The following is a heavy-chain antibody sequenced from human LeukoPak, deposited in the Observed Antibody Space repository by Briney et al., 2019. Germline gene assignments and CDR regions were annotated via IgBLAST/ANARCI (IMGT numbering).Heavy chain of an antibody. V-gene: IGHV4-34*01. D-gene: IGHD1-1*01. CDR3: ARGYKWTTFPGY. CDR1: GGSFSGYY. CDR2: INHSGST. J-gene: IGHJ4*02. Sequence: TSSETLSLTCAVYGGSFSGYYWSWIRQPPGKGLEWIGEINHSGSTNYNPSLKSRVTISVDTSKNQFSLKLSSVTAADTAVYYCARGYKWTTFPGYWGQGTLVTVSS.